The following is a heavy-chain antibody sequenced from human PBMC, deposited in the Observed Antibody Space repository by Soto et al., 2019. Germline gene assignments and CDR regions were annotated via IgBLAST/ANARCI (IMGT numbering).Heavy chain of an antibody. CDR1: GYTFTSYY. Sequence: ASVKVSCKASGYTFTSYYMHWVRQAPGQGLEWMGIINPSGGSTSYAQKFQGRVTMTRDTSTSTVYMELSSLRSEDTAVYYCARDLASDSSGYPDGYFDYWGQGTLVTVSS. V-gene: IGHV1-46*01. CDR3: ARDLASDSSGYPDGYFDY. CDR2: INPSGGST. D-gene: IGHD3-22*01. J-gene: IGHJ4*02.